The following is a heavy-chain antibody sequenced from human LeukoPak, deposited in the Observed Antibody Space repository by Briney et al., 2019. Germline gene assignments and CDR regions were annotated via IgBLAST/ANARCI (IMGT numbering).Heavy chain of an antibody. V-gene: IGHV1-2*02. D-gene: IGHD3-22*01. CDR2: INPNSGGT. CDR3: ATVRRYYYDSSGYYPPLDY. J-gene: IGHJ4*02. Sequence: EASVKVSCKASGYTFTGYYMHWVRQAPGQGLEWMGWINPNSGGTNYAQKFQGRVTMTEDTSTDTAYMELSSLRSEDTAVYYCATVRRYYYDSSGYYPPLDYWGQGTLVTVSS. CDR1: GYTFTGYY.